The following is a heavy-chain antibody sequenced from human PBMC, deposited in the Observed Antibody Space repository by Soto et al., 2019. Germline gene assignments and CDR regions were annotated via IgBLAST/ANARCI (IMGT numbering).Heavy chain of an antibody. CDR1: GFSFSSYG. CDR2: IWYDGSNK. V-gene: IGHV3-33*01. Sequence: LRLSCAASGFSFSSYGMQWVRQAPGKGLEWVAVIWYDGSNKYYADSVKGRFTISRDNSKNTLYLQMNSLRAEDTAVYYCARATTDIAVVPAARKPRGSHWFDPWGQGTLVTVSS. J-gene: IGHJ5*02. CDR3: ARATTDIAVVPAARKPRGSHWFDP. D-gene: IGHD2-2*01.